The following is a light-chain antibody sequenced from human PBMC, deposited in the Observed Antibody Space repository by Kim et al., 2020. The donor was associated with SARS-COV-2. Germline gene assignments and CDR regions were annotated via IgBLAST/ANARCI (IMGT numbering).Light chain of an antibody. CDR1: QSISRY. Sequence: DIQMTQSPSSLSASVGDRVTMACRASQSISRYVNWYQQKPGKAPKLLIYAASYLQSGVPSRFSGSGSGTDFTLTISSLQPEDLAIYYCQQSNSSPRTFGQGTKLEI. J-gene: IGKJ2*02. CDR3: QQSNSSPRT. V-gene: IGKV1-39*01. CDR2: AAS.